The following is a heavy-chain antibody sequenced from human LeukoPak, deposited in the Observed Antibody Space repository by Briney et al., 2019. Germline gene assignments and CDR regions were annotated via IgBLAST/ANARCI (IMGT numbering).Heavy chain of an antibody. Sequence: PGGSLRLSCAASGFTFSRYGMHWVRQAPGKGLEWVAVISYDGSNKYYADSVKGRFTISRDNSKNTLYLQMNSLRAEDTAVYYCARDQIDSSWYGYYFDYWGQGTLVTVSS. CDR1: GFTFSRYG. CDR2: ISYDGSNK. D-gene: IGHD6-13*01. V-gene: IGHV3-30*03. J-gene: IGHJ4*02. CDR3: ARDQIDSSWYGYYFDY.